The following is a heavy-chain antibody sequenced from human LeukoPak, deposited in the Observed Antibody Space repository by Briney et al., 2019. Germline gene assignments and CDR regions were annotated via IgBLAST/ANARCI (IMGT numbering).Heavy chain of an antibody. J-gene: IGHJ6*03. CDR3: ARGSSNPYYYYYMDV. V-gene: IGHV1-69*05. Sequence: SVKVSCKASGGTFISYAISWVRQAPGQGLEWMGGIIPIFGTANYAQKFQGRVTITTNESTSTAYMELRSMRSEDTAVCYCARGSSNPYYYYYMDVWGKGTTVTVSS. CDR1: GGTFISYA. CDR2: IIPIFGTA. D-gene: IGHD2-15*01.